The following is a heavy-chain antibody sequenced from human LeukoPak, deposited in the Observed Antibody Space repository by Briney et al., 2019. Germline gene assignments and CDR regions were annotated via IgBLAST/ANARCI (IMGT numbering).Heavy chain of an antibody. V-gene: IGHV3-30*02. J-gene: IGHJ4*02. D-gene: IGHD2-21*01. CDR3: AKDPAMYCAGDCYSKEFDH. CDR1: GFTFNTYG. CDR2: IRYEGSDI. Sequence: GGSLRLSCATSGFTFNTYGMHWVRQAPGKGLEWVAFIRYEGSDIYYAASVKGRFTISRDNSKNTLFLQMNSLRAEDTAMYYCAKDPAMYCAGDCYSKEFDHWGPGTLVTVSS.